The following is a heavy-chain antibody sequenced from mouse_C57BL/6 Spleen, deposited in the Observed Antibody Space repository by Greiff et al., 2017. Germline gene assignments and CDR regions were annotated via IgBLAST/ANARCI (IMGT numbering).Heavy chain of an antibody. Sequence: VQLQQPGAELVMPGASVKLSCKASGYTFTSYWMHWVKQRPGQGLEWIGEIDTSDSYTNYNQKFKGKSTLTVDKSTSTVYMQLSSLTSEDTAVYYCARGLGGRRYFDYWGQGTTLTVSS. D-gene: IGHD4-1*01. V-gene: IGHV1-69*01. CDR2: IDTSDSYT. CDR1: GYTFTSYW. J-gene: IGHJ2*01. CDR3: ARGLGGRRYFDY.